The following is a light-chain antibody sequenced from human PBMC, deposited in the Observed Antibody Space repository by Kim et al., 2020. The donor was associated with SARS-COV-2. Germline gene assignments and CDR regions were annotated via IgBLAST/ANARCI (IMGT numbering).Light chain of an antibody. J-gene: IGLJ2*01. V-gene: IGLV2-18*02. Sequence: NRFSXYQXPXGTAPIXMIYXVSNRPSGVPDRFSXSKSGNTASLTISGLQAXXEADYYCSSYTSSSTLVFGGGTQLTVL. CDR3: SSYTSSSTLV. CDR1: NR. CDR2: XVS.